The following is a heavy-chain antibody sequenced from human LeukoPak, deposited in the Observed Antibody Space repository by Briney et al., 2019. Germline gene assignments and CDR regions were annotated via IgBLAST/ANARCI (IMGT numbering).Heavy chain of an antibody. D-gene: IGHD3-22*01. V-gene: IGHV3-21*04. J-gene: IGHJ4*02. CDR2: ISSSSSYI. CDR3: ATWRRYYDFDY. CDR1: GFTFSSYS. Sequence: PGGSLRLSCAASGFTFSSYSMNWVRQAPGKGLEWVSAISSSSSYIYFADSVKGRFTISRDNAKNSLYLHMNSLRAEDTAVYYCATWRRYYDFDYWGQGTLVTVSS.